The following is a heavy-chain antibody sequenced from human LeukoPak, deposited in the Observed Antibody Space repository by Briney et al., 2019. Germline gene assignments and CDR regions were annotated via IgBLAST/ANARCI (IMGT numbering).Heavy chain of an antibody. D-gene: IGHD6-13*01. CDR1: GGSISRSSYY. CDR3: ARVDSSSWYYFDY. J-gene: IGHJ4*02. Sequence: PSETLSLTCTVSGGSISRSSYYWGWIRQPPGKGLEWIGSIYYSGSTYYNPSLKSRVTMSVDTSKNQFSLKLSSVTAADTAVYYCARVDSSSWYYFDYWGQGTLVTVSS. V-gene: IGHV4-39*07. CDR2: IYYSGST.